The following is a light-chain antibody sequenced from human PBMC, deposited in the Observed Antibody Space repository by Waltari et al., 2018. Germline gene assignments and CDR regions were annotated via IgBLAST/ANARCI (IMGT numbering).Light chain of an antibody. CDR2: TNN. CDR1: SSNIGDNH. V-gene: IGLV1-47*01. J-gene: IGLJ3*02. Sequence: QSVVTQPPSASGPPGQRVTISCSGSSSNIGDNHVSLYQQVPGTAPKLLVHTNNERPSGVPARFTGSKSGTSASLAIYGLRSEDEADYYCASWDDKLNAWVIGGGTRLTVL. CDR3: ASWDDKLNAWV.